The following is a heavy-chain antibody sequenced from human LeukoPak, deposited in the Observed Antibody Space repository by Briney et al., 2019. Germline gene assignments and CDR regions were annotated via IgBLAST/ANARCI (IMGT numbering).Heavy chain of an antibody. J-gene: IGHJ5*02. V-gene: IGHV4-34*01. D-gene: IGHD3-3*01. CDR1: GGSFSGYS. Sequence: SETLSLTCAVYGGSFSGYSWSWLRQPPGKGLEWIGEINHSGSTNYNPSLKSRVTISVDTSKNQFSLKLSSVTAADTAVYYCARGWEYDFWSGYYVGDWFDPWGQGTLVTVSS. CDR2: INHSGST. CDR3: ARGWEYDFWSGYYVGDWFDP.